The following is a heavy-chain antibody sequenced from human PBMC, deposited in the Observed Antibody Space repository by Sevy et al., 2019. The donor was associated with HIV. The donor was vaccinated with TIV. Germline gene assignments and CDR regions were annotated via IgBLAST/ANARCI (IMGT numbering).Heavy chain of an antibody. Sequence: GGSLRLSCAASGFTFTTYGMHWVRQAPGEGLKWVAVISYDGSQTYYVDSVKGRFTISRDNSKNTLYLQMDSLRPEDTAVYYCARSFSMVRGVAERVFDCWGQGTLVTVSS. J-gene: IGHJ5*01. V-gene: IGHV3-30*03. CDR3: ARSFSMVRGVAERVFDC. D-gene: IGHD3-10*01. CDR1: GFTFTTYG. CDR2: ISYDGSQT.